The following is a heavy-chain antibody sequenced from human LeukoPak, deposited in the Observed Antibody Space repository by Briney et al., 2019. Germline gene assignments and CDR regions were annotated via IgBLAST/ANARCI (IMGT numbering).Heavy chain of an antibody. CDR3: ARDLYEYNITPWRPGDY. V-gene: IGHV3-64*01. Sequence: GGSLRLSCAASGFTFSSYAMHWVRQAPGKGLEYVSAISSNGGSTYYANSVKGRFTISRDNSKNTLYLQMGSLRAEDMAVYYCARDLYEYNITPWRPGDYWGQGTLVTVSS. CDR1: GFTFSSYA. J-gene: IGHJ4*02. D-gene: IGHD1-14*01. CDR2: ISSNGGST.